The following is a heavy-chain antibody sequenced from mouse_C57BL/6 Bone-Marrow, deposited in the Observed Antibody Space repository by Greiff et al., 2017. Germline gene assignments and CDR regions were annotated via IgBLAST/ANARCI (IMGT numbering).Heavy chain of an antibody. CDR3: ATTDMDY. V-gene: IGHV1-26*01. Sequence: EVQLQQSGPELVKPGASVKISCKASGYTFTDYYMNWVKQSHGKSLEWIGDINPNNGGTSYNQKFKGKATLTVDKSSSTAYMELRSLTSEDSAVYYCATTDMDYWGQGTSVTVSS. CDR2: INPNNGGT. D-gene: IGHD1-1*01. J-gene: IGHJ4*01. CDR1: GYTFTDYY.